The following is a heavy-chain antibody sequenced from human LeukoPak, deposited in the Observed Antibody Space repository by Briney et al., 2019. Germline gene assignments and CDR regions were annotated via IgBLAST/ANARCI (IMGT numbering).Heavy chain of an antibody. CDR1: GGSFSGYY. J-gene: IGHJ4*02. V-gene: IGHV4-34*01. D-gene: IGHD6-6*01. CDR3: ARGKSI. CDR2: INHSGST. Sequence: SETLSLTCAVYGGSFSGYYWSWIRQPPGKGLEWIGEINHSGSTNYNPSLKSRVTISVDTSKNQFSLKLSSETAADTAVYYCARGKSIWGQGPLVTVSS.